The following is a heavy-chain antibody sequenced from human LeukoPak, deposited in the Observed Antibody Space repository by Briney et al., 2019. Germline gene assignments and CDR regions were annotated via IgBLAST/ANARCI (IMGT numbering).Heavy chain of an antibody. V-gene: IGHV3-7*05. Sequence: GGSLRLSCAVSGFTFSSYWMSWVRQAPGEGLEWVANIKQDGSEKYYVDSVKGRFTISRDNAKNSLYLQMNSLRAEDTAVYYCAREGVPGARVHYFYGMDVWGQGTTVTVSS. J-gene: IGHJ6*02. CDR3: AREGVPGARVHYFYGMDV. CDR1: GFTFSSYW. D-gene: IGHD2-2*01. CDR2: IKQDGSEK.